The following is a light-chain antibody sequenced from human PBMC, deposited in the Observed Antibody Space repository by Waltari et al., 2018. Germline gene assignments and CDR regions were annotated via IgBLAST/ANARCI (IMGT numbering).Light chain of an antibody. Sequence: QLVLTQSPSASASLGASVKLTCTLSSGHSTYAIAWHQQQPEKGPRFLMKLKSDGSHGKGDGVPDRFSGSSSGAERYLTISSLQSEDEADYYCQTWGTGIHVFGTGTKVTVL. J-gene: IGLJ1*01. CDR2: LKSDGSH. V-gene: IGLV4-69*01. CDR1: SGHSTYA. CDR3: QTWGTGIHV.